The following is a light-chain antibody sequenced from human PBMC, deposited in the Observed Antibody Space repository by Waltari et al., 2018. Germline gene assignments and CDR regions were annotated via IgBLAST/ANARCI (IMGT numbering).Light chain of an antibody. J-gene: IGLJ3*02. CDR3: CSFAGPYTWV. CDR2: DVS. CDR1: TSDVGGYDY. Sequence: QSALTQPRSVSGSPGQSVTISCTGTTSDVGGYDYVSWYQHHPGKAPKLMINDVSDRPSGVPDRFFGSKSGTTASLTISGRQAEDEADYYCCSFAGPYTWVFGGGTKLTVL. V-gene: IGLV2-11*01.